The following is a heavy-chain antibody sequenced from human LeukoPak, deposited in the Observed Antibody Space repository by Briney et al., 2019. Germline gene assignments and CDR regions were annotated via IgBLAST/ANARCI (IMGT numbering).Heavy chain of an antibody. V-gene: IGHV3-23*01. D-gene: IGHD3-10*01. Sequence: GGSLRLSCAASGFTFSGYAMSWVRQAPGKGLEWVSAISGSGGSPYYADSVKGRFTISRDNSQNMQYLQMNSLRAEDTAVYYCARGSSGSYYNSRFDCWGQGTLVTVSS. J-gene: IGHJ4*02. CDR2: ISGSGGSP. CDR1: GFTFSGYA. CDR3: ARGSSGSYYNSRFDC.